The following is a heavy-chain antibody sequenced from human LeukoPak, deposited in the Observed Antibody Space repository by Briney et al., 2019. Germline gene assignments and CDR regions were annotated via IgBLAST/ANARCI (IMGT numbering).Heavy chain of an antibody. CDR3: ARDPITVTTGGRYYYYGMDV. CDR1: GGTFSSYA. CDR2: IIPIFGTA. D-gene: IGHD4-11*01. Sequence: GASVKISCEASGGTFSSYAISWVRQAPGQGLEWMGGIIPIFGTANYAQKFQGRVTITADESTSTAYMELSSLRSEDTAVYYCARDPITVTTGGRYYYYGMDVWGKGTTVTVSS. V-gene: IGHV1-69*13. J-gene: IGHJ6*04.